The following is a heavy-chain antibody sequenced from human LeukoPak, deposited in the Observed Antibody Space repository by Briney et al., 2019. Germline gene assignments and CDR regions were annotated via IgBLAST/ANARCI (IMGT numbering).Heavy chain of an antibody. D-gene: IGHD3-22*01. V-gene: IGHV1-69*05. J-gene: IGHJ4*02. CDR1: GGTFSSYA. CDR2: IIPIFGKA. CDR3: ARGPYDSSGYYYSFDH. Sequence: SVKVSCKASGGTFSSYAISWVRQAPGQGLEWMGGIIPIFGKANYAQKFQGRVTITTDESTSTAYMELSSLRSEDTAVYYCARGPYDSSGYYYSFDHWGQGTLVTVSS.